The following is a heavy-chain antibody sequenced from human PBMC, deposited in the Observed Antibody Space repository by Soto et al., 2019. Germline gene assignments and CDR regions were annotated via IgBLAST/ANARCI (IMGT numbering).Heavy chain of an antibody. J-gene: IGHJ5*01. CDR3: ASMIGDPVLSFDS. Sequence: QVQLQESGPGLVKPSETLSLTCTVSGGSISSYYWSWIRQPPGKGLEWMGVIFYSGSTSYNPSLTSRVTISIDTSEFQFSLKLNSVTAADTAVYYCASMIGDPVLSFDSWGQGTLVAVSS. D-gene: IGHD3-10*02. CDR1: GGSISSYY. V-gene: IGHV4-59*01. CDR2: IFYSGST.